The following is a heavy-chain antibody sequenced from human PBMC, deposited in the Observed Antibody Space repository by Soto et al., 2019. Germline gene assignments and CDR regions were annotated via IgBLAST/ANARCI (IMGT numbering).Heavy chain of an antibody. D-gene: IGHD2-2*02. CDR2: IYPGNSDT. V-gene: IGHV5-51*01. Sequence: PGECLKISCKGSGYSFTRNWIGWVRQMPGKGLEWMGIIYPGNSDTRYSPSFQGQVTMSADTSTSTAYLQWSSLKASDTAIYYCAKHYTHLFEYWGQGTLVPVSP. CDR1: GYSFTRNW. J-gene: IGHJ4*02. CDR3: AKHYTHLFEY.